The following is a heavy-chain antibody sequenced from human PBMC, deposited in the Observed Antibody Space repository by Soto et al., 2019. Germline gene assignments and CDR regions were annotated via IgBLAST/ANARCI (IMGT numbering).Heavy chain of an antibody. CDR1: GFTFTSSA. Sequence: SVKVSCKASGFTFTSSAMQWVRQARGQRLEWIGWIVVGSGNTNYAQKFQERVTITRDMSTSTAYMELSSLRSEDTATYYCAHRDEDYYYAMDVWGQGTTVTVSS. CDR3: AHRDEDYYYAMDV. CDR2: IVVGSGNT. V-gene: IGHV1-58*02. J-gene: IGHJ6*02.